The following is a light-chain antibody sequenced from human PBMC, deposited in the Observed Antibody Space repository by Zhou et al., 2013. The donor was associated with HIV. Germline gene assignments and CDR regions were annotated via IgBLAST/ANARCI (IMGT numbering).Light chain of an antibody. Sequence: EIVLTQSPATLSLSPGDRATLSCRASQSVTSYLAWYQQKPGQAPRLLIYDASSRAAGIPDRFSGSGSGTDFTLTISRLEPEDFAVYYCQQYGRSPPTFGQG. J-gene: IGKJ1*01. CDR3: QQYGRSPPT. CDR2: DAS. CDR1: QSVTSY. V-gene: IGKV3-20*01.